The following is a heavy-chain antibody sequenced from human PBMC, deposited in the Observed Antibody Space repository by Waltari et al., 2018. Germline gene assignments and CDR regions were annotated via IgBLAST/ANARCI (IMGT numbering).Heavy chain of an antibody. CDR3: ARWDTAMVD. V-gene: IGHV3-23*01. Sequence: EVQLLESGGGLVQPGGSLRLSCAASGFTFRSNSMSWFRQAPGKGLEWVTAISGSGTGTYYAVSVQGRFTISRDNSKNTLYLQMDCLGAEDTAVYYCARWDTAMVDWGQGTLVTVSS. J-gene: IGHJ4*02. D-gene: IGHD5-18*01. CDR2: ISGSGTGT. CDR1: GFTFRSNS.